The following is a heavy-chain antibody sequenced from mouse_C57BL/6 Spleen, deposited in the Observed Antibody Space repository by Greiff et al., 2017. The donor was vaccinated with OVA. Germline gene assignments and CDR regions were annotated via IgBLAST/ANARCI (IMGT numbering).Heavy chain of an antibody. CDR1: GFTFSSYA. V-gene: IGHV5-4*01. Sequence: EVQVVESGGGLVKPGGSLKLSCAASGFTFSSYAMSWVRQTPEKRLEWVATISDGGSYTYYPDNVKGRFTISRDNAKNNLYLQMSHLKSEDTAMYYCARDLGVYDYDGAYWGQGTLVTVSA. CDR2: ISDGGSYT. CDR3: ARDLGVYDYDGAY. D-gene: IGHD2-4*01. J-gene: IGHJ3*01.